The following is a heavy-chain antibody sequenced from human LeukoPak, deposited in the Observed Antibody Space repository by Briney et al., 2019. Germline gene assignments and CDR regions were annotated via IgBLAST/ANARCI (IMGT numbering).Heavy chain of an antibody. CDR3: ARDSQYYYGSGSYSGFDY. J-gene: IGHJ4*02. CDR2: INSDGSST. D-gene: IGHD3-10*01. Sequence: GGSLRLSCAASGFTFSSYWMHWVRQAPGKGLVWVSRINSDGSSTSYAGSVKGRLTISRDNAKNSLYLQMSSLRAEDTAVYYCARDSQYYYGSGSYSGFDYWGQGTLVTVSS. CDR1: GFTFSSYW. V-gene: IGHV3-74*01.